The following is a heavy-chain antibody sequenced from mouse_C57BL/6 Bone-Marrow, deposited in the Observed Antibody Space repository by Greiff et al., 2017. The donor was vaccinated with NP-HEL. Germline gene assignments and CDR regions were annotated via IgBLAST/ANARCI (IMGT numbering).Heavy chain of an antibody. D-gene: IGHD1-1*01. CDR2: INPSSGYT. J-gene: IGHJ4*01. CDR1: GYTFTSYT. CDR3: ARSGPYYYGSRNYAMDY. Sequence: QVHVKQSGAELARPGASVKMSCKASGYTFTSYTMHWVKQRPGQGLEWIGYINPSSGYTKYNQKFKDKATLTADKSSSTAYMQLSSLTSEDSAVYYCARSGPYYYGSRNYAMDYWGQGTSVTVSS. V-gene: IGHV1-4*01.